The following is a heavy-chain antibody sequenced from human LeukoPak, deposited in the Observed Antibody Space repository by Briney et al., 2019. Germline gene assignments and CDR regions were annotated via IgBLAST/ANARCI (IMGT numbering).Heavy chain of an antibody. Sequence: SQTLSLTCTVSGGSISSSNYYWSWIRQPAGKGLEWIGRIYTSGTTNYNPSLKTRVTISIDTSKNQFSLKLSSVTAADTAVYYCARGLWFGDENPPYFDYWGQGTLVTVSS. CDR1: GGSISSSNYY. J-gene: IGHJ4*02. D-gene: IGHD3-10*01. CDR3: ARGLWFGDENPPYFDY. V-gene: IGHV4-61*02. CDR2: IYTSGTT.